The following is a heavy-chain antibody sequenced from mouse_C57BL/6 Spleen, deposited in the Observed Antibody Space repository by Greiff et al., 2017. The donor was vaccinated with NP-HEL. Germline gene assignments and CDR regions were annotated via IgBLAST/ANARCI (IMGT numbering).Heavy chain of an antibody. Sequence: EVKLEESGGGLVKPGGSLKLSCAASGFTFSSYAMSWVRQTPEKRLEWVATISDGGSYTYYPDNVKGRFTITRDNAKNNLYLQMRHLKSEDTAMYYCARGGAYLGNYYAMDYWGQGTSVTVSS. CDR2: ISDGGSYT. CDR3: ARGGAYLGNYYAMDY. J-gene: IGHJ4*01. D-gene: IGHD2-10*01. CDR1: GFTFSSYA. V-gene: IGHV5-4*03.